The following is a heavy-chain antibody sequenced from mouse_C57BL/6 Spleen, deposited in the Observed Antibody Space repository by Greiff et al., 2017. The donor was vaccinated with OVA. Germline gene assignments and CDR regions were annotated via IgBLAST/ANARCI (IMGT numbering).Heavy chain of an antibody. D-gene: IGHD2-5*01. CDR1: GYAFSSYW. CDR2: IYPGDGDT. CDR3: ARGEDSNYFDY. V-gene: IGHV1-80*01. Sequence: QVQLQQSGAELVKPGASVKISCKASGYAFSSYWMNWVKQRPGKGLEWIGQIYPGDGDTNYNGKFKGKATLTADKSSSTAYMQLSSLTSEDSAVYFCARGEDSNYFDYWGQGTTLTVSS. J-gene: IGHJ2*01.